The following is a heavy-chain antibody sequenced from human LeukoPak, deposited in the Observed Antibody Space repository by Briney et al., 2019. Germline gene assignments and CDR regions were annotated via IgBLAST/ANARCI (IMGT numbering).Heavy chain of an antibody. CDR3: ARSISRGVTYYYYYYMDV. CDR2: INPNSGGT. Sequence: ASVKVSCKASGYTFTGYYMHWVRQAPGQGLEWMGWINPNSGGTNYAQKFQGRVTMTRDTSISTAYMELSRLRSDDTAVYYCARSISRGVTYYYYYYMDVWGKGTTVTVSS. J-gene: IGHJ6*03. D-gene: IGHD3-10*01. CDR1: GYTFTGYY. V-gene: IGHV1-2*02.